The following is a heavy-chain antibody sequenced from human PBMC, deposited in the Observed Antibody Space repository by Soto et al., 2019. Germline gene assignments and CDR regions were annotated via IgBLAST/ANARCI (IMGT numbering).Heavy chain of an antibody. Sequence: QVQLVESGGGVVQPGRSLRLSCAASGFTFSSYGMHWVRQAPGKGLEWVALVSYDGSNKNYAASVKGRFAISRDNSKNKLYLQMNMLRTEDAAVYYCAKDLGYCSGGSCYSEGYFDSWGQGALVTVSS. CDR2: VSYDGSNK. D-gene: IGHD2-15*01. V-gene: IGHV3-30*18. CDR1: GFTFSSYG. J-gene: IGHJ4*02. CDR3: AKDLGYCSGGSCYSEGYFDS.